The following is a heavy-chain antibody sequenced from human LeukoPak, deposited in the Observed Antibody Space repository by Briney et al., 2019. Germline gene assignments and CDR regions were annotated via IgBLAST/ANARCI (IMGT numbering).Heavy chain of an antibody. CDR3: ARHRFASAVILDY. J-gene: IGHJ4*02. V-gene: IGHV4-59*08. CDR2: FYYSGST. CDR1: GGAVTSIY. D-gene: IGHD2-2*02. Sequence: SETLSLTCSVSGGAVTSIYWSWIRQSPGTGLEWIGYFYYSGSTKYNPSLKSRVTMSGDTSKNQLSLKLRSVTAADTAMYYCARHRFASAVILDYWGQGDPVTVSS.